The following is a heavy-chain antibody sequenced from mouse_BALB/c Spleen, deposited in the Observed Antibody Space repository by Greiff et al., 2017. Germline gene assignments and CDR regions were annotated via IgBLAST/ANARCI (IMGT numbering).Heavy chain of an antibody. Sequence: EVKLVESGGGLVKPGGSLKLSCAASGFTFSSYAMSWVRQTPEKRLEWVATISSGGSYTYYPDSVKGRFTISRDNAKNTLYLQMSSLRSEDTAMYYCARHSYYDYDAMDYWGQGTSVTVSS. J-gene: IGHJ4*01. CDR3: ARHSYYDYDAMDY. CDR2: ISSGGSYT. CDR1: GFTFSSYA. D-gene: IGHD2-10*01. V-gene: IGHV5-9-3*01.